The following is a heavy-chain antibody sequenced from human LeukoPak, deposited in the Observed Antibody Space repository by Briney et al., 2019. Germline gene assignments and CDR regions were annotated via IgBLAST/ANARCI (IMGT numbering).Heavy chain of an antibody. Sequence: GGSLRLSCAASGFTDSSNYMSWVRQAPGKGLEWVSAISGSGGSTYYADSVKGRFTISRDNSKNTLYLQMNSLRAEDTAVYYCAKNLYSGSYLYDYWGQGTLVTVSS. CDR3: AKNLYSGSYLYDY. V-gene: IGHV3-23*01. D-gene: IGHD1-26*01. CDR1: GFTDSSNY. CDR2: ISGSGGST. J-gene: IGHJ4*02.